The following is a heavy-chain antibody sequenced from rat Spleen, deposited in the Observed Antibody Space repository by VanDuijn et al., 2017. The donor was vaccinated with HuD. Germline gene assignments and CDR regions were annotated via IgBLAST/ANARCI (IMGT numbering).Heavy chain of an antibody. CDR3: ARGAGYVLGA. CDR1: GHSITSNY. CDR2: INYSGSS. Sequence: EVQLQESGPGPVKVSESLSLTCSVTGHSITSNYWGWIRKFPGRKMEWIGHINYSGSSSYSPSLKGRISITRDTSKNQFFLHLNSVTTEDTATYYCARGAGYVLGAWGQGASVTVSS. J-gene: IGHJ4*01. V-gene: IGHV3-1*01. D-gene: IGHD1-4*01.